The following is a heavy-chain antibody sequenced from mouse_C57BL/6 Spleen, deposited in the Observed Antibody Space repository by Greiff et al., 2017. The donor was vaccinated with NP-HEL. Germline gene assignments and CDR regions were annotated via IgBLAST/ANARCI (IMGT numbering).Heavy chain of an antibody. D-gene: IGHD1-1*01. CDR2: IYPGSGST. V-gene: IGHV1-55*01. CDR3: AREGVYGSSGEYYAMDY. Sequence: QVQLQQPGAELVKPGASVKMSCKASGYTFTSYWITWVKQRPGQGLEWIGDIYPGSGSTNYNEKFKSKATLTVDTSSSTAYMQLSSLTSEDSAVYYCAREGVYGSSGEYYAMDYWGQGTSVTVSS. J-gene: IGHJ4*01. CDR1: GYTFTSYW.